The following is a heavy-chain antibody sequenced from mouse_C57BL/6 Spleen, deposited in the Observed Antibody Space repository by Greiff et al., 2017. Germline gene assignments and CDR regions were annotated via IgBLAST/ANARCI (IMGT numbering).Heavy chain of an antibody. CDR3: ASRGFITTDYYFDY. V-gene: IGHV1-39*01. CDR2: INPNYGTT. J-gene: IGHJ2*01. D-gene: IGHD1-1*01. Sequence: VQLQQSGPELVKPGASVKISCKASGYSFTDYNMNRVKQSNGKSLEWSGVINPNYGTTSYNQKFKGKATLTVDQSSSTAYMQLNSLTSEDSAVYYCASRGFITTDYYFDYWGQGTTLTVSS. CDR1: GYSFTDYN.